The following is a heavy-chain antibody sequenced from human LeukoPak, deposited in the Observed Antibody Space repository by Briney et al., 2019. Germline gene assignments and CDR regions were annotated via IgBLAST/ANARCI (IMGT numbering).Heavy chain of an antibody. CDR3: ARDVSSGWPYYYYYYMDV. CDR1: GGSFSGYY. V-gene: IGHV4-34*01. J-gene: IGHJ6*03. Sequence: SETLSLTCAVYGGSFSGYYWSWIRQPPGKGLEWIGEINHSGSTNYNPSLKSRVTISVDTSKNQFSLKLSSVTAADTAVYYCARDVSSGWPYYYYYYMDVWGKGTTVTVSS. CDR2: INHSGST. D-gene: IGHD6-19*01.